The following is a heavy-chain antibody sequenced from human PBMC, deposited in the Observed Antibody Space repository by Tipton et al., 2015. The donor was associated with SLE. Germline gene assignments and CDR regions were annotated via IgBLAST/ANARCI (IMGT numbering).Heavy chain of an antibody. CDR3: ARGRTGFDY. Sequence: TLSLTCTVSGGSISSGGYYWSWIRQHPGKGLEWIGYIYYSGSTYYNPSLRSRVAISLDTSKNQFSLKMTSVTAADTAVYYCARGRTGFDYWGQGTLLTVSS. V-gene: IGHV4-31*03. J-gene: IGHJ4*02. CDR1: GGSISSGGYY. D-gene: IGHD7-27*01. CDR2: IYYSGST.